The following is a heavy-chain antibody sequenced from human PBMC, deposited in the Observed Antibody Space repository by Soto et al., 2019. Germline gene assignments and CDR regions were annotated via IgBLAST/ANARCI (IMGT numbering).Heavy chain of an antibody. CDR1: GTIFSSYT. J-gene: IGHJ6*02. CDR2: IIPILGET. V-gene: IGHV1-69*08. D-gene: IGHD3-16*01. CDR3: ARGLGGRMDD. Sequence: QVQLVQSGAEVKKPGSSVRVSCKASGTIFSSYTISWVRQAPGQGLEWMGRIIPILGETNSAQKFQGRVTLXXDKSTNTDYMQLNSLRLEDTAVYYCARGLGGRMDDWGQGTTVTVSS.